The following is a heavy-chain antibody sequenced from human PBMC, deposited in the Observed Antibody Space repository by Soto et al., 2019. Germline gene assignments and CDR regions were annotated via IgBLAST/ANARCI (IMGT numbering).Heavy chain of an antibody. J-gene: IGHJ6*02. Sequence: GALRRSCAASGFTVSSYAMKWVRQAPGKGLEWVSLIGESGTPTYYADSVKGRFTISRDNSGNTLFLEMYSLRAEDTAVYYCARYIPGVRYYGMDVWGQGTTVTVSS. V-gene: IGHV3-23*01. CDR3: ARYIPGVRYYGMDV. CDR1: GFTVSSYA. CDR2: IGESGTPT. D-gene: IGHD2-2*01.